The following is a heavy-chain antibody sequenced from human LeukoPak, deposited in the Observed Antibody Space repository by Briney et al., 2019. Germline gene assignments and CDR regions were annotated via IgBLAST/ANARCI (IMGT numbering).Heavy chain of an antibody. V-gene: IGHV3-30-3*01. CDR1: GFTFRNHV. CDR2: TSSDLNVK. CDR3: AREGYYGSGSPPSLYFDY. D-gene: IGHD3-10*01. J-gene: IGHJ4*02. Sequence: GGSLRLSCAASGFTFRNHVIHWVRQAPGKGLEWVAVTSSDLNVKLYADSVKGRFTISRDNSRSTLYLQMNSLRPEDTAIYYCAREGYYGSGSPPSLYFDYWGQGTLVTVSS.